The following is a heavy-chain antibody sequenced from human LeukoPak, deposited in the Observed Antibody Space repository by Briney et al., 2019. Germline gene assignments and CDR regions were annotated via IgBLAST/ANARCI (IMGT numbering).Heavy chain of an antibody. CDR1: GFTFSKYA. CDR3: ARDYLTAQWLLSGGDY. Sequence: PGGSLRLSCAASGFTFSKYAMSWVRQAPGKGLEWVSAISGSDGNTFYADSVKGRFTISRDNAKNSLSLQMISLRVEDTAVYYCARDYLTAQWLLSGGDYWGQGTLVTVSS. V-gene: IGHV3-23*01. J-gene: IGHJ4*02. D-gene: IGHD5-12*01. CDR2: ISGSDGNT.